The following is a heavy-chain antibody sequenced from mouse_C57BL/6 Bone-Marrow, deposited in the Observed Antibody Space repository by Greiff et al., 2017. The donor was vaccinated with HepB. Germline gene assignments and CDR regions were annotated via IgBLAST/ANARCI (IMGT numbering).Heavy chain of an antibody. J-gene: IGHJ4*01. D-gene: IGHD2-3*01. CDR1: GYTFTSYW. Sequence: QVQLQQPGTELVKPGASVKLSCKASGYTFTSYWIHWVKQRPGQGLEWIGNINPRNGGTDYSEKCKRKATLTVDKSSSTAYMPLSSLSSEESAAYYCARGWLPYAMDYWDQGNSVTVSA. CDR3: ARGWLPYAMDY. V-gene: IGHV1-53*01. CDR2: INPRNGGT.